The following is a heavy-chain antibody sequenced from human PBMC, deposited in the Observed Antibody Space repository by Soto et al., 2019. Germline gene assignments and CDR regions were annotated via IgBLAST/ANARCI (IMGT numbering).Heavy chain of an antibody. CDR1: GFTFSSRA. D-gene: IGHD3-3*01. V-gene: IGHV3-23*01. Sequence: GGSLRLSCAASGFTFSSRAMSWVRQAPGKGLDWVSIISASGDNTYYADSVKGRFTISRDNSKNTLYLQVYSLRAEDTAVYYCAKLTYSDLWSGSHDSWGQGTLVTVSS. J-gene: IGHJ4*02. CDR3: AKLTYSDLWSGSHDS. CDR2: ISASGDNT.